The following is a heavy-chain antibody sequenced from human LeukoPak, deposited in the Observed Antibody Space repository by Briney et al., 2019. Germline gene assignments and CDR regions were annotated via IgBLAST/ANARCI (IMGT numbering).Heavy chain of an antibody. J-gene: IGHJ6*03. CDR3: ARSSSMIVVVKEIYYYYYMDV. V-gene: IGHV3-20*04. CDR1: GFTFDDYG. Sequence: GGSLRLSCAASGFTFDDYGMSSVRQAPGKGLEWVSGINWNGGSTVYADSVKARFTISRDNAKNVLYLQMNSLRAEDTALYYCARSSSMIVVVKEIYYYYYMDVWGKGTTVTVSS. D-gene: IGHD3-22*01. CDR2: INWNGGST.